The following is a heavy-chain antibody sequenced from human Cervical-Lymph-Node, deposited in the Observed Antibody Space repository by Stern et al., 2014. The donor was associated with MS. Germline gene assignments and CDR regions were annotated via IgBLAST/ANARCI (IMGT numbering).Heavy chain of an antibody. J-gene: IGHJ4*02. CDR3: AKDRGMIVVVTYSLDS. CDR2: ISYDGSNA. D-gene: IGHD3-22*01. CDR1: GFSFSSYG. V-gene: IGHV3-30*18. Sequence: VQLVESGGGVVQPGRSLRLSCVASGFSFSSYGLHWVRQAPGTGLEWVAVISYDGSNAYYADSVKGRFTISRDNSKNTLYLQLNSLRAEDTAVYYCAKDRGMIVVVTYSLDSWGQGTLVTVSS.